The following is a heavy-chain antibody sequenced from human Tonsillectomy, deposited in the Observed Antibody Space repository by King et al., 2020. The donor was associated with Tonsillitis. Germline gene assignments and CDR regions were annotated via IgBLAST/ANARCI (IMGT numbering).Heavy chain of an antibody. V-gene: IGHV3-30*18. D-gene: IGHD1-26*01. Sequence: VQLVESGGGVVQPGRSLRLSCAASGFTFSSYGIHWVRQAPGKGLEWVAVISYDGSNKYYADSLKGRFTISRDNSKNTLYLQMNSLRAEDTAVYYCAKGGRAWEFLDFWGQGTLVTVSS. J-gene: IGHJ4*02. CDR2: ISYDGSNK. CDR3: AKGGRAWEFLDF. CDR1: GFTFSSYG.